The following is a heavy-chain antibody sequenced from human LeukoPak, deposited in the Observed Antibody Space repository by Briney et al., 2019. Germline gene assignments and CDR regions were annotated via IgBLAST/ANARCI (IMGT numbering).Heavy chain of an antibody. CDR2: ITSTGTTI. D-gene: IGHD5-24*01. Sequence: GGSLKLSCVASGFTFNSYEMNWVRQAPGKGLECISYITSTGTTISYADSVQGRFTISRDNAKNSLYLQMNNLRVEDTGLYYCARDVGMADYWGPGTLVTVSS. J-gene: IGHJ4*02. CDR1: GFTFNSYE. CDR3: ARDVGMADY. V-gene: IGHV3-48*03.